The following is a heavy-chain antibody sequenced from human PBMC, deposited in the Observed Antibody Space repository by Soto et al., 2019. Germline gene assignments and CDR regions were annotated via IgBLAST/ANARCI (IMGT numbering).Heavy chain of an antibody. CDR3: ARGPGDLGYFDY. J-gene: IGHJ4*02. CDR1: GYTFTSYD. CDR2: MNPYNGNT. D-gene: IGHD3-10*01. Sequence: VASVKISCKASGYTFTSYDINWVRQAPGQGLEGMGWMNPYNGNTGYAQDFQRRVTMTRNTSINTAYMELRSLRSDDTALYYCARGPGDLGYFDYWGQGALVTVS. V-gene: IGHV1-8*01.